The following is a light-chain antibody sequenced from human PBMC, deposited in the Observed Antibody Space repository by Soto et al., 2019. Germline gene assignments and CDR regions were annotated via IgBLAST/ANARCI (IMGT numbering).Light chain of an antibody. V-gene: IGKV1-5*03. J-gene: IGKJ1*01. CDR3: QQYNSHWT. CDR1: QSISSW. Sequence: DIQMTQSPSTLSASVGDRVTITCRASQSISSWLAWYQQKPGKAPKLLIYKASSLESGVPSRFSGSGSGTEFTLTISSLQPDDFATHYCQQYNSHWTFGQGTKVEI. CDR2: KAS.